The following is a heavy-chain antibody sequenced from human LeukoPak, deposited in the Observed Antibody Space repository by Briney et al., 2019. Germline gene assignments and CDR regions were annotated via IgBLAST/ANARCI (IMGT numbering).Heavy chain of an antibody. V-gene: IGHV1-46*01. CDR3: ARTRGYSDYELDY. J-gene: IGHJ4*02. CDR1: GYTFTSYY. D-gene: IGHD5-12*01. Sequence: ASVKVSCEASGYTFTSYYMHWVRQAPGQGLEWMGIINPSGGTTRHAQRFQGRVTMTRDTSTSTVYMELSSLRSEDTAVYYCARTRGYSDYELDYWGQGTRVTVSS. CDR2: INPSGGTT.